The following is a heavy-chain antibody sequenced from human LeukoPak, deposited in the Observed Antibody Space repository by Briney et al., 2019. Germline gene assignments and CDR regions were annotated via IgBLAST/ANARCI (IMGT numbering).Heavy chain of an antibody. V-gene: IGHV4-59*01. Sequence: SETLSLTCTVSGGSISSYYWSWIRQPPGKGLEWIGYIYYSGSTNYNPSLKSRVTISVDTSKDQFSLKLSSVTAADTAVYYCARQEYSSSSFDYWGQGTLVTVSS. CDR3: ARQEYSSSSFDY. J-gene: IGHJ4*02. D-gene: IGHD6-6*01. CDR1: GGSISSYY. CDR2: IYYSGST.